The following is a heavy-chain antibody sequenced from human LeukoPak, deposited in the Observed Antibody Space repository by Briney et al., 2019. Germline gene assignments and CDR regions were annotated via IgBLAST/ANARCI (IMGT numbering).Heavy chain of an antibody. D-gene: IGHD1-26*01. CDR3: ASPSYQTGTYYYFDY. CDR1: GYTFTDYY. J-gene: IGHJ4*02. V-gene: IGHV1-2*02. Sequence: ASVKLSSKASGYTFTDYYIHWVRQAPGPGLEWMRWINPNSGGTNYAQKFQDRVTMTRDTSISTAYMELSTLGSDDTAVYYCASPSYQTGTYYYFDYWGQGTLVTVSS. CDR2: INPNSGGT.